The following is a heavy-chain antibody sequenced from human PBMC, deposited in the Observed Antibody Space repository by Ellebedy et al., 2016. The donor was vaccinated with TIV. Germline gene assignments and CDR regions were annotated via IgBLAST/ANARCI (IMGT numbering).Heavy chain of an antibody. Sequence: SETLSLXXTVSGGSISSSSYYWGWIRQPPGKGLEWIGSIYYSGSTYYNPSLKSRVTISVDTSKNQFSLKLSSVTAADTAVYYCARDPRTGTTYNWFDPWGQGTLFTVSS. V-gene: IGHV4-39*07. CDR3: ARDPRTGTTYNWFDP. CDR2: IYYSGST. CDR1: GGSISSSSYY. J-gene: IGHJ5*02. D-gene: IGHD1-7*01.